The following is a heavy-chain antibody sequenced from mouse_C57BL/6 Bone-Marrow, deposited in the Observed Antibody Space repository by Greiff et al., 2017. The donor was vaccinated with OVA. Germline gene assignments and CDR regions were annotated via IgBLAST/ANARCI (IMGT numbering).Heavy chain of an antibody. V-gene: IGHV5-16*01. CDR3: AREGYGSSYHFDY. J-gene: IGHJ2*01. Sequence: EVQRVESEGGLVQPGSSMKLSCTASGFTFSDYYMAWVRQVPEKGLEWVANINYDGSSTYYLDSLKSRFIISRDNAKNILYLQMSSLKSEDTATYDCAREGYGSSYHFDYWGQGTTLTVSS. D-gene: IGHD1-1*01. CDR1: GFTFSDYY. CDR2: INYDGSST.